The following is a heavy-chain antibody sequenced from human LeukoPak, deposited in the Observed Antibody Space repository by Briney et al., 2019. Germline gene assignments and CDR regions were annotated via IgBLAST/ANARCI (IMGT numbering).Heavy chain of an antibody. Sequence: KAGGSLRLSCAASGLTVSSNYMSWVRQAPGKGLEWVSLIYSSGSTYYADSVKGRFTISRDNSKNTLYLQMNSLRAEDTAVYYCARDTTHRGYWGQGTLVTVSS. CDR3: ARDTTHRGY. D-gene: IGHD4-11*01. V-gene: IGHV3-53*01. J-gene: IGHJ4*02. CDR2: IYSSGST. CDR1: GLTVSSNY.